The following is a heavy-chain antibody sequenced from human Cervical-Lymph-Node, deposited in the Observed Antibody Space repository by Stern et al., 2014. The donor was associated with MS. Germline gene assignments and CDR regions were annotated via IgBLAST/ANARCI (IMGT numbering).Heavy chain of an antibody. D-gene: IGHD1-26*01. J-gene: IGHJ6*02. CDR1: GGTFSSYA. CDR3: ARGELKEGLVRGMDV. V-gene: IGHV1-69*12. CDR2: TIHIFGTA. Sequence: QIKLVQSGAEVKKPGASVKVSCKASGGTFSSYAISWVRQAPGQGLDWKGGTIHIFGTAHHAQKFQGRLTITADESTSTAYMELSGLRSEDTAVYCCARGELKEGLVRGMDVWGQGTTVTVSS.